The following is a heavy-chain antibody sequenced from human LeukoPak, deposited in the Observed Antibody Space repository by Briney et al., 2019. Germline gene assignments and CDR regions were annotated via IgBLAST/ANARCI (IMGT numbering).Heavy chain of an antibody. CDR2: ISYDGSNK. Sequence: TGRSLRLSCAASGFTFSSYGMHWVRQAPGKGLEWVSVISYDGSNKYYADSVKGRFTISRDNSKNTLYLQMNSLRAEDTAVYYCAKDYYYGSGSQVGPYYYYYYHDVWGKGTTVTVSS. V-gene: IGHV3-30*18. J-gene: IGHJ6*03. D-gene: IGHD3-10*01. CDR1: GFTFSSYG. CDR3: AKDYYYGSGSQVGPYYYYYYHDV.